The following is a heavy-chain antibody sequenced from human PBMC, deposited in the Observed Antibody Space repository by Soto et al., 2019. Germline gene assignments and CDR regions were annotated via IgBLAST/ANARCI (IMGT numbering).Heavy chain of an antibody. CDR3: ARETGNGMDV. CDR2: ISYDGSNK. Sequence: QVQLVESGGGVVQPGRSLRLSCAASGFTFSSYAMHWVRQAPGKGLEWVAVISYDGSNKYYADSVKGRFTISRDNSKNTLYLQMNSPRAEDTAVYYCARETGNGMDVWGQGTTVTVSS. D-gene: IGHD1-1*01. V-gene: IGHV3-30-3*01. CDR1: GFTFSSYA. J-gene: IGHJ6*02.